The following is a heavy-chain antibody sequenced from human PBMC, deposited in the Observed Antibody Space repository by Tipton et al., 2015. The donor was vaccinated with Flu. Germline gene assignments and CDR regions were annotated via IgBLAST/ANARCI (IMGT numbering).Heavy chain of an antibody. CDR2: ISPDGSRT. D-gene: IGHD6-19*01. CDR1: GFTFDDLA. J-gene: IGHJ4*02. Sequence: SLRLSCAVSGFTFDDLAMHWVRQAPGKGLEWVSRISPDGSRTTYADSVKGRFTISRDNAKNSLYLQLNSLSAEDTAVYYCARDLTVAGTGPHFDYWGQGTLVTVSS. CDR3: ARDLTVAGTGPHFDY. V-gene: IGHV3-9*01.